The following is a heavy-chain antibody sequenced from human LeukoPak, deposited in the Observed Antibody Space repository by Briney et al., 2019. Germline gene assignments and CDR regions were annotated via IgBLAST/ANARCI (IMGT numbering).Heavy chain of an antibody. V-gene: IGHV1-46*01. D-gene: IGHD3-10*01. CDR1: GYTFTSYY. CDR3: ATARLWFGESNS. J-gene: IGHJ5*02. CDR2: INPSGGST. Sequence: GASVKVSCKASGYTFTSYYMYWARQAPGQGLEWMGIINPSGGSTSYAQKFQGRVTMTEDTSTDTAYMELSSLRSEDTAVYYCATARLWFGESNSWGQGTLVTVSS.